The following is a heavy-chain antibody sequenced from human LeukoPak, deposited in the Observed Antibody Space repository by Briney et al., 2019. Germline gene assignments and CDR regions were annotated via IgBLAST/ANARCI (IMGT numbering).Heavy chain of an antibody. D-gene: IGHD6-19*01. CDR3: ARDHKNSSGWYLGYYYYGMDV. Sequence: GGSLRLSCAASGFTFSDYYMSWIRQAPGKGLEWVSYISSSGSTIYYADSVKGRFTISRDNAKNSLYLQMNSLRAEDTAVYYCARDHKNSSGWYLGYYYYGMDVWGQGTTVTVSS. V-gene: IGHV3-11*01. CDR2: ISSSGSTI. J-gene: IGHJ6*02. CDR1: GFTFSDYY.